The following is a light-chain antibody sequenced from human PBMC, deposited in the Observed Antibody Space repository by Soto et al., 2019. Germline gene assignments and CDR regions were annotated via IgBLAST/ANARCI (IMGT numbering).Light chain of an antibody. CDR1: ESVHRN. V-gene: IGKV3-15*01. J-gene: IGKJ3*01. CDR2: YAF. Sequence: EVVMTQSPATLSVSPGERVSLSCRASESVHRNLAWYHQQPGQGPSLLIYYAFTRATGVPDRFTDSGSGTEFTLTISSLQSEDFGVYHCQHYSNCHPTFGPGTKVEIK. CDR3: QHYSNCHPT.